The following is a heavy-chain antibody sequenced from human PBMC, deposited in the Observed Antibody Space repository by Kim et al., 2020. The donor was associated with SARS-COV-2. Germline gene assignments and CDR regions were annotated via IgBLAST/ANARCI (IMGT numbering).Heavy chain of an antibody. D-gene: IGHD6-19*01. Sequence: SETLSLTCAVYVASFSGYYWTWIRQPPGRGLEWIGEISHSGSTNYNPSLTSRVTISVDTSKNQFSLKLNSVTAADRGVYFCARGRYGSGRDYYFDYWGRG. CDR3: ARGRYGSGRDYYFDY. J-gene: IGHJ4*02. V-gene: IGHV4-34*01. CDR1: VASFSGYY. CDR2: ISHSGST.